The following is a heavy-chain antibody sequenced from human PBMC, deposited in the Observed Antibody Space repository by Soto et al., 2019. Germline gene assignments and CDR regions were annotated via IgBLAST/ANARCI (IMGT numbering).Heavy chain of an antibody. CDR3: ARGPTIFEPNWFDP. CDR1: GFTFSSYW. Sequence: GGSLRLSCAASGFTFSSYWIHWVRQAPGKGLVWVSRINSDGSSTSYADSVKGRFTISRDNAKNTLYLQMNSLRAEDTAVYYCARGPTIFEPNWFDPWGQGTLVTVSS. D-gene: IGHD3-3*01. V-gene: IGHV3-74*01. J-gene: IGHJ5*02. CDR2: INSDGSST.